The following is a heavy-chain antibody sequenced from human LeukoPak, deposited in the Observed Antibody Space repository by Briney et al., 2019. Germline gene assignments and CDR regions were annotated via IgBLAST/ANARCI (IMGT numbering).Heavy chain of an antibody. CDR2: ISSSSSYI. Sequence: GGSLRLSCAASGFTFSSYSMNWVGQAPGKGLEWVSSISSSSSYIYYADSVKGRFTISRDNAKNSLYLQMNSLKAEDTAVYYCARPYSSGWNDAFDIWGQGTMVTVSS. J-gene: IGHJ3*02. V-gene: IGHV3-21*01. D-gene: IGHD6-19*01. CDR1: GFTFSSYS. CDR3: ARPYSSGWNDAFDI.